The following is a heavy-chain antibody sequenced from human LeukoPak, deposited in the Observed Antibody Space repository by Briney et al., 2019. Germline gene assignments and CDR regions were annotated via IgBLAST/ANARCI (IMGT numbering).Heavy chain of an antibody. D-gene: IGHD3-22*01. CDR3: ARGLPAGNHYDSSGLNNWFDP. CDR2: IYYSGST. Sequence: SETLSLTCTVSGGSISSYYWSWIRQPPGKGLEWIGYIYYSGSTNYNPSLKSRVTISVDTSKNQFSLKLSSVTAADTAVYYCARGLPAGNHYDSSGLNNWFDPWGQGTLVTVSS. J-gene: IGHJ5*02. CDR1: GGSISSYY. V-gene: IGHV4-59*01.